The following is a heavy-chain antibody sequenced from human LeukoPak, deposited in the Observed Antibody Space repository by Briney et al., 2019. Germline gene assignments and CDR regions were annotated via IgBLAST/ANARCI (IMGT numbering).Heavy chain of an antibody. CDR2: IKQDGSEK. J-gene: IGHJ4*02. CDR1: GSTFSSYW. CDR3: AREAYYDSSGFDY. V-gene: IGHV3-7*01. Sequence: GGSLRLSCAASGSTFSSYWMSWVRQAPGKGLEWVANIKQDGSEKYYVDSVKGRFTISRDNAKNSLYLQMNSLRAEDTAVYYCAREAYYDSSGFDYWGQGTLVTVSS. D-gene: IGHD3-22*01.